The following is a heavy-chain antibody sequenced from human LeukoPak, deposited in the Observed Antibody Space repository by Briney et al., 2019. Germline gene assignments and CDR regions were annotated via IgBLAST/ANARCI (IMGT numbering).Heavy chain of an antibody. CDR3: ARHLITVTKGFDI. CDR2: ISFRGST. J-gene: IGHJ3*02. CDR1: GDSFSSHY. V-gene: IGHV4-59*11. D-gene: IGHD4-17*01. Sequence: SETLSLTCSVSGDSFSSHYWTWIRQPPGKGLEWIGYISFRGSTNYNPSLKSRVTISIDTSKNQFSLKLSSVTAADTAVYYCARHLITVTKGFDIWGQGTMVSVSS.